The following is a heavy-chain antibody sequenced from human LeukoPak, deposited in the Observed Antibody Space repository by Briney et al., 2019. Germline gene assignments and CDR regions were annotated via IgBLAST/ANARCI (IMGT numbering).Heavy chain of an antibody. CDR3: AKIAIDIVVVPAATDY. D-gene: IGHD2-2*01. V-gene: IGHV3-23*01. J-gene: IGHJ4*02. CDR2: ISGSGGST. CDR1: GFTFSSYA. Sequence: PGGSLRLSCAASGFTFSSYAMSWVRQAPGKGLEWVSAISGSGGSTYYADSVTGRFTISRDNSKNTLYLQMNSLRAEDTAVYYCAKIAIDIVVVPAATDYWGQGTLVTVSS.